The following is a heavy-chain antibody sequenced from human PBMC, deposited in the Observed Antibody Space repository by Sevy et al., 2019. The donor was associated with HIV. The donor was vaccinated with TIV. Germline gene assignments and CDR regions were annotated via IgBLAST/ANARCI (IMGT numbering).Heavy chain of an antibody. V-gene: IGHV3-20*04. Sequence: GGSLRLSCAASGFTFDDYGMSWVRQAPGKWLEWVSGINWNAGSTGYADSVKGRFTISRDNAKNSLYVQMNSLRAEDTALYYCARGREPYCGGDCYSAFDIWGQGTMVTVSS. CDR2: INWNAGST. J-gene: IGHJ3*02. D-gene: IGHD2-21*02. CDR1: GFTFDDYG. CDR3: ARGREPYCGGDCYSAFDI.